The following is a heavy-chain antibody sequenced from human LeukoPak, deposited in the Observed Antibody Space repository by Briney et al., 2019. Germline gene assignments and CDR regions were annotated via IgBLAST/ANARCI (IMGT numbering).Heavy chain of an antibody. V-gene: IGHV3-23*01. J-gene: IGHJ5*02. D-gene: IGHD2/OR15-2a*01. CDR2: PSGSGGST. Sequence: PGGSLRLSCAASGFTFSSYAMIWVRQAPGKGLEWVSAPSGSGGSTYYIDSVKGRFTVSRDNSKNTLYLQMNSLRAEDTAVYYCARDITLSGGFDPWGQGTLVTVSS. CDR1: GFTFSSYA. CDR3: ARDITLSGGFDP.